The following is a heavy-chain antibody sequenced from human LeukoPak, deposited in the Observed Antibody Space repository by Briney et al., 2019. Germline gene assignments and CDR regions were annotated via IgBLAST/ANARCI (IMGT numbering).Heavy chain of an antibody. CDR3: ARFRITMVRGVKDV. Sequence: GGSLRLSCAASGFSLSSYWMSWVRQAPGKGLEWVANIKQDGSEKYYVDSVKGRFTMSRDKAKNSLYLQMNSLRAEDTAVYYCARFRITMVRGVKDVWGKGTTVTVSS. D-gene: IGHD3-10*01. V-gene: IGHV3-7*01. J-gene: IGHJ6*04. CDR2: IKQDGSEK. CDR1: GFSLSSYW.